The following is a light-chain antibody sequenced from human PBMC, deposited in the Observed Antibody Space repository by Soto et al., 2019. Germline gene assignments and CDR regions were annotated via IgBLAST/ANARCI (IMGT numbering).Light chain of an antibody. CDR1: QSLTSSY. J-gene: IGKJ1*01. CDR2: GAS. CDR3: QQYGNSPWT. V-gene: IGKV3-20*01. Sequence: ETVFTQSPCTLSLSPGETATLSCRASQSLTSSYLAWYQQRPGQAPSLLIYGASGRATGTPDRFSGSGSGTDFSLTISRLEPEDFAVYYCQQYGNSPWTFGQGTKVDI.